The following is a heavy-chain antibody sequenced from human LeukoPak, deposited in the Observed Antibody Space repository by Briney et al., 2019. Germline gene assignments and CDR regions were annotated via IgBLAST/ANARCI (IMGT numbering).Heavy chain of an antibody. CDR3: ARAGRYSGYAMDY. CDR1: GYTFTSYD. CDR2: MNPNSGNT. J-gene: IGHJ4*02. D-gene: IGHD5-12*01. Sequence: ASVKVSCKASGYTFTSYDINWARQATGQGLEWMGWMNPNSGNTGYAQKFQGRVTMTRNTSISTAYMELSSLRSEDKAVYYCARAGRYSGYAMDYWGQGTLVTVSS. V-gene: IGHV1-8*01.